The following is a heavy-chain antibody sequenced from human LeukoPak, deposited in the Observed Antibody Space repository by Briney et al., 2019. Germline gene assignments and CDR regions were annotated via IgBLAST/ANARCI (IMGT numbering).Heavy chain of an antibody. V-gene: IGHV4-4*07. CDR3: ARGYYDSSGHYPGHWFDP. J-gene: IGHJ5*02. CDR2: IYTSGST. CDR1: GGSISSYY. D-gene: IGHD3-22*01. Sequence: SETLSLTCTVSGGSISSYYWSWIRQPAGKGLEWIGRIYTSGSTNYNPSPKSRVTISVDKSKNQFSLKLSSVTAADTAVYYCARGYYDSSGHYPGHWFDPWGQGTLVTVSS.